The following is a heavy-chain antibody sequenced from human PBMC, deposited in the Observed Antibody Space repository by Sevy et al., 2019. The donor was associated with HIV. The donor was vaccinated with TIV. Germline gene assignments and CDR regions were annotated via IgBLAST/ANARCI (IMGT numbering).Heavy chain of an antibody. V-gene: IGHV3-9*02. CDR2: ISWNSVSL. D-gene: IGHD6-6*01. CDR1: GFSSGDYA. J-gene: IGHJ6*02. CDR3: AKDNRPATMSNSSYYYYYGMDV. Sequence: GGSLRLSCAASGFSSGDYAMHWVRQAPGKGLEWVSGISWNSVSLDYADSVKGRFTISRDNAKNSLFVQMNRLRSEDAALYYCAKDNRPATMSNSSYYYYYGMDVWGQGTTVTVSS.